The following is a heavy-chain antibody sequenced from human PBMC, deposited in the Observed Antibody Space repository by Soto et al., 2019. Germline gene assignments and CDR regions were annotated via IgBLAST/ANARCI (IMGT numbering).Heavy chain of an antibody. Sequence: ASVKVSCKASGYTFTSYAMHWVRQAPGQRLEWMGWINAGNGNTKYSQKFQGRVTITRDTSASTAYMELSSLRSEDTAVYYCAGERVAGTEMDYYYYGMDVWGQGTTVTVSS. CDR2: INAGNGNT. CDR3: AGERVAGTEMDYYYYGMDV. D-gene: IGHD6-19*01. V-gene: IGHV1-3*01. J-gene: IGHJ6*02. CDR1: GYTFTSYA.